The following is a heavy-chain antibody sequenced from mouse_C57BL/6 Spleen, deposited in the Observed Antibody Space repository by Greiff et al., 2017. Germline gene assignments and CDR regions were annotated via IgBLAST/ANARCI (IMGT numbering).Heavy chain of an antibody. V-gene: IGHV1-26*01. CDR2: INPNNGGT. CDR1: GYTFTDYY. J-gene: IGHJ2*01. D-gene: IGHD2-4*01. CDR3: ARSEDYDDY. Sequence: EVQLQQSGPELVKPGASVKISCKASGYTFTDYYMNWVKQSPGKGLEWIGGINPNNGGTSYNQEFKGKATLTVDTSSSTAYMELRSLTSADYAVDYCARSEDYDDYWGQGTTLTVSS.